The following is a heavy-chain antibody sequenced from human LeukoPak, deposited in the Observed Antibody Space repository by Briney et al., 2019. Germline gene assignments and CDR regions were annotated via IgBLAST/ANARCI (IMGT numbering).Heavy chain of an antibody. D-gene: IGHD2-2*01. CDR1: GFTFSSYS. CDR2: ISSSSYI. CDR3: ARDESLDIVVVPAAIFDY. Sequence: GGSLRFSCAASGFTFSSYSMNWVRQAPGKGLEWVSSISSSSYIYYADSVKGRFTISRDNAKNSLYLQMNSLRAEDTAVYYCARDESLDIVVVPAAIFDYWGQGTLVTVSS. V-gene: IGHV3-21*01. J-gene: IGHJ4*02.